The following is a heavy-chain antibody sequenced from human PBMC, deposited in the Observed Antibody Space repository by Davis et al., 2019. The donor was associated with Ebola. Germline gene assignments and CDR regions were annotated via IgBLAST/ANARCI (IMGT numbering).Heavy chain of an antibody. CDR1: GFTFSSYA. J-gene: IGHJ4*02. D-gene: IGHD6-13*01. CDR2: ISSSSSYI. V-gene: IGHV3-21*01. Sequence: GESLKISCAASGFTFSSYAMHWVRQAPGKGLEWVSSISSSSSYIYYADSVKGRFTISRDNAKNSLYRQMNSLRAEDTAVYYCARWGQGSSWHVDYWGQGTLVTVSS. CDR3: ARWGQGSSWHVDY.